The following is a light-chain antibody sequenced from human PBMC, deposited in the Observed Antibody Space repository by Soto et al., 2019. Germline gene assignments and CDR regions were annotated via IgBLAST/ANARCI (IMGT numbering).Light chain of an antibody. CDR1: NSNIGNTY. CDR3: GAWDSGLSGYV. J-gene: IGLJ1*01. Sequence: VLTQRPSVSAAPGQKVTISCSGSNSNIGNTYVSWYQQLPGTAPKLLIYENNKRPSGIPDRFSGSKSGTSATLGITGLQTGDEADYYCGAWDSGLSGYVFGTGTKSPS. V-gene: IGLV1-51*02. CDR2: ENN.